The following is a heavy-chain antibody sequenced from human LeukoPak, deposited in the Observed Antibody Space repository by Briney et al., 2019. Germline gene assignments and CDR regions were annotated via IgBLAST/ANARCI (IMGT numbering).Heavy chain of an antibody. CDR1: CGSISSYY. V-gene: IGHV4-59*08. D-gene: IGHD5-18*01. Sequence: PSETLSQPCTVSCGSISSYYWSCSRQPPGKGLEGIGYIYYSGSTNYNPSLKSRVTISVDTSKNQFSLKVSSVTAADTAVYYCARHGDTAMATINFWWQGTLVTVSS. CDR2: IYYSGST. J-gene: IGHJ4*02. CDR3: ARHGDTAMATINF.